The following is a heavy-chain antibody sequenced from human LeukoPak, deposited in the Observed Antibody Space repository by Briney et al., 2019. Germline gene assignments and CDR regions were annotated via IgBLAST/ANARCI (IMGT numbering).Heavy chain of an antibody. CDR2: INPNSGGT. Sequence: GASVKVSCKASGYTFTSYGISWVRQAPGQGLEWMGWINPNSGGTNYAQKFQGRVTMTRDTSISTAYMELSRLRSDDTAVYYCARTKVVVPDYWGQGTLVTVSS. CDR3: ARTKVVVPDY. J-gene: IGHJ4*02. CDR1: GYTFTSYG. D-gene: IGHD3-22*01. V-gene: IGHV1-2*02.